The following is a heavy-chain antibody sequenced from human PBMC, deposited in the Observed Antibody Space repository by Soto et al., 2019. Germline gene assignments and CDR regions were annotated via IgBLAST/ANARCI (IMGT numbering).Heavy chain of an antibody. D-gene: IGHD1-7*01. Sequence: QLQLQESGSGLVKPSQTLSLTCAVSGGSISSGGYSWSWIRQPPGKGLEWIGYIYHSGSTYYNPSLKSRVTISVDRSTNQFSLKLSSVTAADTAVYYCARWGITGTIGWFDPWGQGTLVTVSS. CDR2: IYHSGST. CDR1: GGSISSGGYS. CDR3: ARWGITGTIGWFDP. J-gene: IGHJ5*02. V-gene: IGHV4-30-2*01.